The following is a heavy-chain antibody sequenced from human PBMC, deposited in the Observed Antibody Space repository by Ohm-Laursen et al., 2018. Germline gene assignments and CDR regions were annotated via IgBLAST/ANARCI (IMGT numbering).Heavy chain of an antibody. Sequence: SLRLSCAASGFTFSSYAMSWVRQAPGKGLEWVSAISGSGGSTYYADSVKGRFTISRDNSKDTLYLQMNSLKADDTAIYYCARHDSSDSPSHYYYYTMDVWGQGTTVTVSS. J-gene: IGHJ6*02. CDR2: ISGSGGST. D-gene: IGHD3-22*01. V-gene: IGHV3-23*01. CDR1: GFTFSSYA. CDR3: ARHDSSDSPSHYYYYTMDV.